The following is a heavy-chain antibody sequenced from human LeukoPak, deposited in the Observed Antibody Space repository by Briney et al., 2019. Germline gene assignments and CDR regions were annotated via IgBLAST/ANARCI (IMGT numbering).Heavy chain of an antibody. Sequence: GGSLRLSCAVSGFTFSRNAMNWVRHAPGKGLEWVASISGNGLGTYYADSVKGRFNISRDNSKNTLYLHMESLRTEDTAVYYCAKDANYFDSGSYLIPFDFWGQGTRVTVSS. J-gene: IGHJ4*02. CDR3: AKDANYFDSGSYLIPFDF. D-gene: IGHD1-26*01. CDR1: GFTFSRNA. CDR2: ISGNGLGT. V-gene: IGHV3-23*01.